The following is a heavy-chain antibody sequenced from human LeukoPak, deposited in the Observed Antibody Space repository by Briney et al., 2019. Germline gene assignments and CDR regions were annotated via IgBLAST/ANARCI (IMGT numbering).Heavy chain of an antibody. CDR1: GYSFTSYW. CDR2: IDPSDSYT. J-gene: IGHJ4*02. V-gene: IGHV5-10-1*01. D-gene: IGHD5-24*01. Sequence: GESLKISCKGSGYSFTSYWISWVRQMPGKGLEWMGRIDPSDSYTNYSPSFQGHVTISADKSICTAYLQWSSLKASDTAMYYCARQGEMATTVDYWGQGTLVTVSS. CDR3: ARQGEMATTVDY.